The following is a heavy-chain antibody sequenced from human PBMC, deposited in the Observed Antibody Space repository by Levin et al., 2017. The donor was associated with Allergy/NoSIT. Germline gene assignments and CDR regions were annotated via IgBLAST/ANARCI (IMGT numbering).Heavy chain of an antibody. J-gene: IGHJ4*02. Sequence: QAGGSLRLSCVVSGFTFRKTWMSWIRQVPGKGLEWVAEIKEDGSATYYVDSVKGRFTISRDNARNSLFLQMNTLRVEDTAVYYCANFYSGWGQGTLVTVSS. V-gene: IGHV3-7*03. CDR1: GFTFRKTW. CDR2: IKEDGSAT. D-gene: IGHD1-26*01. CDR3: ANFYSG.